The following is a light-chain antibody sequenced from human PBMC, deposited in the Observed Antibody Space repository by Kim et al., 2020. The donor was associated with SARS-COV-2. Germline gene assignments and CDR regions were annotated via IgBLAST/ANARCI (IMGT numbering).Light chain of an antibody. J-gene: IGLJ2*01. CDR2: GNT. CDR1: SSNIGAGYD. V-gene: IGLV1-40*01. CDR3: QSYDRGLSGRV. Sequence: QPVLTQPPSVSGAPGQRVTISCTGSSSNIGAGYDVHWYQQLPGTAPKLLIYGNTNRPSGVPDRFSGSKSDTSASLAITGLQAEDESDYYCQSYDRGLSGRVFGGGTQLTVL.